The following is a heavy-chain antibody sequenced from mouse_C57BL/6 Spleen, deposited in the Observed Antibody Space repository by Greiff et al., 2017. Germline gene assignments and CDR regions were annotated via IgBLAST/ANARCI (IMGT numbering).Heavy chain of an antibody. CDR2: IDPANGNT. D-gene: IGHD2-5*01. CDR1: GFHIQNTY. V-gene: IGHV14-3*01. Sequence: EVQLQQSVAELVRPGASVKLSCTASGFHIQNTYMHWVKQRPEQGLEWIGRIDPANGNTKYAPKFQGKATITADTCSNTAYLQLSSLTSEDTAIYYCARRAYSNYGMDYWGQGTSVTVSS. CDR3: ARRAYSNYGMDY. J-gene: IGHJ4*01.